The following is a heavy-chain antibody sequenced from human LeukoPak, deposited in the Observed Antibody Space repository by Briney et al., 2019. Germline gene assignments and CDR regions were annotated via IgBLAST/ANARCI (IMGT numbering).Heavy chain of an antibody. CDR1: GFTFSRHG. V-gene: IGHV3-23*01. Sequence: GGSLRLSCVASGFTFSRHGMNWVHQAPGKGLEWVSGISPSGDIKYYVDSVKGRFTVSRDNSKNTLYLQMNSLRDEDTAVYYCAKDDAWLQYNDWGQGTLATVSS. J-gene: IGHJ4*02. D-gene: IGHD5-24*01. CDR3: AKDDAWLQYND. CDR2: ISPSGDIK.